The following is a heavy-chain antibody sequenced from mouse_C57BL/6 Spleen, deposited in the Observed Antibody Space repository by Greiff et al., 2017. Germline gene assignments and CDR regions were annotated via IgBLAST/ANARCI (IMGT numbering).Heavy chain of an antibody. V-gene: IGHV1-39*01. CDR3: ATCGGGYYHAMDY. D-gene: IGHD2-2*01. J-gene: IGHJ4*01. Sequence: EVRLVESGPELVKPGASVKISCKASGYSFTDYNMNWVKQSNGKSLEWIGVINPNYVTTSYNQKFTGKATLAVDQSYSTAYMQLNSLKSEDSAVYYCATCGGGYYHAMDYWGQGTSVTVSS. CDR2: INPNYVTT. CDR1: GYSFTDYN.